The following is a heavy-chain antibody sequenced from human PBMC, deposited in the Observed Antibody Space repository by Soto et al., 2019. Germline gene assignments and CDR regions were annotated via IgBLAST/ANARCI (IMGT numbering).Heavy chain of an antibody. CDR1: GGSFSGYY. Sequence: SETLSLTCAVYGGSFSGYYWSWIRQPPGKRLEWIGEINHSGSTNYNPSLKSRVTISVDTSKNQFSLKLSSVTAADTAGYYCARGRLSRGYCSGGSCYYFDYWGQGTLVTVSS. J-gene: IGHJ4*02. D-gene: IGHD2-15*01. CDR3: ARGRLSRGYCSGGSCYYFDY. V-gene: IGHV4-34*01. CDR2: INHSGST.